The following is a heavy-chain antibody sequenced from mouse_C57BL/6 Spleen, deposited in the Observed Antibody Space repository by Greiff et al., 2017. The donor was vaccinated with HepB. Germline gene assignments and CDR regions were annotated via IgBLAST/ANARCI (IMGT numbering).Heavy chain of an antibody. CDR3: ARSGYYGSSLFDY. Sequence: VKLQESGAELVKPGASVKISCKASGYAFSSYWMNWVKQRPGKGLEWIGQIYPGDGDTNYNGKFKGKATLTADKSSSTAYMQLSSLTSEDSAVYCCARSGYYGSSLFDYWGQGTTLTVSS. V-gene: IGHV1-80*01. CDR1: GYAFSSYW. CDR2: IYPGDGDT. J-gene: IGHJ2*01. D-gene: IGHD1-1*01.